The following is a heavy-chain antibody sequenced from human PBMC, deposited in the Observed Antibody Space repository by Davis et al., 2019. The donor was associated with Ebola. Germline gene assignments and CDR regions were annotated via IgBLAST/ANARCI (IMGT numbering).Heavy chain of an antibody. D-gene: IGHD1-26*01. Sequence: GESLKISCAASGLTFSSYAMSWVRQAPGKGLEWVSGISGSGGNTHYADSVKGRFTISRDNSKNTLHLQMNSLRVEDTAIYYCAKDTSNIWFDIWGQGTMVTVSS. CDR1: GLTFSSYA. CDR2: ISGSGGNT. J-gene: IGHJ3*02. V-gene: IGHV3-23*01. CDR3: AKDTSNIWFDI.